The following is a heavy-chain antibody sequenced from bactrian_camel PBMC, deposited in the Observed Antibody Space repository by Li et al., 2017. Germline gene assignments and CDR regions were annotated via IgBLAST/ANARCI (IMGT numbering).Heavy chain of an antibody. V-gene: IGHV3S7*01. CDR3: AARAGGDSSFNWLWYAY. CDR2: IYSDGSNT. CDR1: GYTFSSYV. Sequence: HVQLVESGGGLVQPGGSLRLSCAASGYTFSSYVMSWVRQAPGKGLEWVSGIYSDGSNTFHADSVKGRFTISLDTAKNTLHLQMNSLKPEDTAMYYCAARAGGDSSFNWLWYAYWGQGTQVTVS. D-gene: IGHD1*01. J-gene: IGHJ4*01.